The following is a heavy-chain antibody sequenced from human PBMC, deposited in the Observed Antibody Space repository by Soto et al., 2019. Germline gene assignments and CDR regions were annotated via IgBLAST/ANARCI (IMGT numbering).Heavy chain of an antibody. CDR3: ARGGGGSYTRGVAFDI. Sequence: QVQLVQSGAEVKKPGSSVKVSCKASGGTFSSYAISWVRQAPGQGLEWMGGIIPIFGTANYAQKFQGRVTITADESTSTADMELSSLRSEDTAVYYCARGGGGSYTRGVAFDIWGQGTMVTVSS. CDR1: GGTFSSYA. V-gene: IGHV1-69*01. J-gene: IGHJ3*02. CDR2: IIPIFGTA. D-gene: IGHD1-26*01.